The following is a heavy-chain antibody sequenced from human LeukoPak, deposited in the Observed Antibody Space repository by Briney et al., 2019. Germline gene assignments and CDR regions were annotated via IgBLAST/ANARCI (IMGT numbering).Heavy chain of an antibody. Sequence: GGSPRLSCAASGFTFSSYYMNWVRQAPGKGLEWVSYISISSSTIYYADSVKGRFTISRDNAKNSLYLQMNSLRAEDTAVYYCARDRYCSGGSCYSGGRGYWGQGTLVTVSS. CDR2: ISISSSTI. V-gene: IGHV3-48*01. J-gene: IGHJ4*02. CDR1: GFTFSSYY. D-gene: IGHD2-15*01. CDR3: ARDRYCSGGSCYSGGRGY.